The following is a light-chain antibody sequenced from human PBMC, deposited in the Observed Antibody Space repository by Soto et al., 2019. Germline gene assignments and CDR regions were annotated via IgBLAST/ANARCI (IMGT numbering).Light chain of an antibody. J-gene: IGLJ1*01. CDR1: SSDVGTYNS. CDR3: SSYTSSSSYV. Sequence: QSALTQPASVSGSPGQSITISCTGTSSDVGTYNSVSWYQQYPGKAPKLMIHDVSNRPSGVSNRFSGSKSGNPASLTISGLQAEDEADYYCSSYTSSSSYVFGSGSKLTVL. V-gene: IGLV2-14*01. CDR2: DVS.